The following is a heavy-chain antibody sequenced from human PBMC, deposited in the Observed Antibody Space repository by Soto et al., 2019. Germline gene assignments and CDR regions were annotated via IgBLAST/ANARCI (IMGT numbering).Heavy chain of an antibody. J-gene: IGHJ6*03. CDR2: IYYSGTT. CDR3: ARRMFDYYYYIDV. D-gene: IGHD3-10*02. CDR1: GGSISSGGYY. Sequence: SETLSLTCTVSGGSISSGGYYWSWIRQHPGEGLEWIGYIYYSGTTYYNPSLKSRVTISVDTSENQFSLDLSSVTAADTAVYYCARRMFDYYYYIDVWGKGTTVTVSS. V-gene: IGHV4-31*03.